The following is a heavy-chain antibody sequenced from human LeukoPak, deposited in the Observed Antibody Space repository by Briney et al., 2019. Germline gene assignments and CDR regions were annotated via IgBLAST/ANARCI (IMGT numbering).Heavy chain of an antibody. J-gene: IGHJ4*02. CDR2: INPSGGST. D-gene: IGHD6-13*01. Sequence: ASVKVSCKASGYTFTSYYMHWVRQAPGQGLEWMGIINPSGGSTSYAQKFQGRVTMTRDTSTSTVYMELSSLRSEDTAVYYCARGRERRAAAGTRWIDYWGQGTLVTVSS. CDR3: ARGRERRAAAGTRWIDY. CDR1: GYTFTSYY. V-gene: IGHV1-46*01.